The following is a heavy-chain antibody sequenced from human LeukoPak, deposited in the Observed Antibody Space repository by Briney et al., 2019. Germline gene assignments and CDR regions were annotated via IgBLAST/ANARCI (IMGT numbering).Heavy chain of an antibody. CDR2: MNPNSGNT. Sequence: GASVKVSCKASGGTFSSYAISWVRQAPGQGLEWMGWMNPNSGNTGYAQKFQGRVTMTRNTSISTAYMELSSLRSEDTAVYYCARGPAAEIDYWGQGTLVTVSS. CDR1: GGTFSSYA. CDR3: ARGPAAEIDY. D-gene: IGHD6-25*01. V-gene: IGHV1-8*02. J-gene: IGHJ4*02.